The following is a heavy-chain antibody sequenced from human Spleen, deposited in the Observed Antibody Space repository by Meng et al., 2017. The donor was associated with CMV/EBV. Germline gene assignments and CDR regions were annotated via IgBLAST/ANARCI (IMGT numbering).Heavy chain of an antibody. Sequence: SLNCAVYGGSFSGYYWSWIRQPPGKGLEWIGEINHSGSTNYNPSLKSRVTISVDTSKNQFSLKLSSVTAADTAVYYCARGLTSCWDPWGQGTLVTVSS. J-gene: IGHJ5*02. V-gene: IGHV4-34*01. CDR2: INHSGST. CDR3: ARGLTSCWDP. CDR1: GGSFSGYY. D-gene: IGHD2-2*01.